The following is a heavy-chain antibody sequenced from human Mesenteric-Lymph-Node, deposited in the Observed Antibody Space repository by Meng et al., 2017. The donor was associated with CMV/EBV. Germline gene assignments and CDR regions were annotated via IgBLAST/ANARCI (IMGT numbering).Heavy chain of an antibody. CDR3: ARVHYSYCSGGSCYYFDY. CDR2: IYYSGRT. Sequence: ISSGGDYWSWSRQNRGKGLEGSGYIYYSGRTYNKPTIKSRVTISVDTSKNQFSLKLSSVTAADTAVYYCARVHYSYCSGGSCYYFDYWGQGTLVTVSS. D-gene: IGHD2-15*01. V-gene: IGHV4-31*02. CDR1: ISSGGDY. J-gene: IGHJ4*02.